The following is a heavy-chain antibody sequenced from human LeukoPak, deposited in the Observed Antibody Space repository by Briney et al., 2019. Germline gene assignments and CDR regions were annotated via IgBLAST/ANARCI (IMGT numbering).Heavy chain of an antibody. CDR1: GFTVSASF. CDR3: ARELGIAVAGTFDY. J-gene: IGHJ4*02. D-gene: IGHD6-19*01. V-gene: IGHV3-66*01. CDR2: IYNTGDT. Sequence: GGSLRLSCAASGFTVSASFMTWVRQAPGQGLEWVSLIYNTGDTFYADSVKGRFTISRDNSTNTLFLQMSGLRAEDTAVYYCARELGIAVAGTFDYWGQGTLVTVSS.